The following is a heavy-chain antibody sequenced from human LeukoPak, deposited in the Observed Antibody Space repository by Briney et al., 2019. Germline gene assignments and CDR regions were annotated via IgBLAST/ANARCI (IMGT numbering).Heavy chain of an antibody. CDR3: ARVGCRGGICASRGDYYYGMDV. CDR1: GFTFCSFS. V-gene: IGHV3-21*01. CDR2: ISSSGSYP. Sequence: GGSVTLSCSASGFTFCSFSMKWLRQAPGKGLEWGSSISSSGSYPSYPDSVKGRFTISRDNAKDALFLQMSSLRAEVTAVYYCARVGCRGGICASRGDYYYGMDVWGQGTTVTVSS. J-gene: IGHJ6*02. D-gene: IGHD2-15*01.